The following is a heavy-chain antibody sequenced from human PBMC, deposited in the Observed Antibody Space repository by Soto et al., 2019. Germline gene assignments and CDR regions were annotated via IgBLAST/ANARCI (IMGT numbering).Heavy chain of an antibody. V-gene: IGHV4-39*01. D-gene: IGHD4-17*01. CDR1: GGSISSSSYY. Sequence: QLLASGPGLVKPSETLSLTCTVSGGSISSSSYYWGWIRQPPGKGLEWIGSIYYSGSTYYNPSLKSRVTISVDTSKNQFSLKLSSVTAADTAVYYCARTGYGVKDYWGQGTLVTVSS. J-gene: IGHJ4*02. CDR3: ARTGYGVKDY. CDR2: IYYSGST.